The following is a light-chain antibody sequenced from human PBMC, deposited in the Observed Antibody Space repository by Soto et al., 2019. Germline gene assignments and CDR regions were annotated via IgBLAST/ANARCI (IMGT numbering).Light chain of an antibody. Sequence: EIVLTQSPGTLSLFPGERATLSCRASQTVNSYYIAWYQQKPGQAPGLLIYGASSRATGIPDRFSGSGSGTDFTLTISRLEPEDFAVYSCQQYGSSPYTFGQGTKLEIK. V-gene: IGKV3-20*01. J-gene: IGKJ2*01. CDR1: QTVNSYY. CDR3: QQYGSSPYT. CDR2: GAS.